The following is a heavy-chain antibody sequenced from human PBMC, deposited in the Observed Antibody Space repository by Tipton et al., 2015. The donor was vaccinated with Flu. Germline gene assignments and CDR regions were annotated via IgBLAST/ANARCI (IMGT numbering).Heavy chain of an antibody. D-gene: IGHD3-3*01. J-gene: IGHJ4*02. CDR1: GGSISKYY. CDR2: VYYTGST. CDR3: ARDVNYDFWSGCVGY. Sequence: LRLSCTVSGGSISKYYWSWIRQPPGKGLEYIGFVYYTGSTYYNPSLKSRVTISVDTSKNQFSLKQSSVTAADTAVYYCARDVNYDFWSGCVGYWGQGTLVTVSS. V-gene: IGHV4-59*01.